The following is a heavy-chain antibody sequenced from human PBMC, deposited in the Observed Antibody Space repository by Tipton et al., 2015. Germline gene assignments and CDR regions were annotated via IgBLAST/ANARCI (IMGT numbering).Heavy chain of an antibody. J-gene: IGHJ1*01. CDR1: GGSVSSGFYY. CDR2: IFVPGST. Sequence: TLSLTCSASGGSVSSGFYYWTWIRQSPGKGLEWIGYIFVPGSTNFNPSLRSRVTISVDTSKNQFSLELMSVTAADTTVYFCARGQDETTSGEYFTHWGQGTLVTVSS. V-gene: IGHV4-61*01. CDR3: ARGQDETTSGEYFTH. D-gene: IGHD2/OR15-2a*01.